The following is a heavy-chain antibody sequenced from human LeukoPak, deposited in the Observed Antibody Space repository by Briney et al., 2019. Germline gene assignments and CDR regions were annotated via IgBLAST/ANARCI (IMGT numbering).Heavy chain of an antibody. CDR2: ISGSGGST. CDR1: GFTFSDYY. J-gene: IGHJ4*02. V-gene: IGHV3-23*01. Sequence: GGSLRLSCAASGFTFSDYYMSWIRQAPGKGLEWVSGISGSGGSTYYADSVKGRFTISRDTSKNALYLQMNSLRAEDTAVYYCAKVGQNYDILTYYFDYWGQGTLVTVSS. D-gene: IGHD3-9*01. CDR3: AKVGQNYDILTYYFDY.